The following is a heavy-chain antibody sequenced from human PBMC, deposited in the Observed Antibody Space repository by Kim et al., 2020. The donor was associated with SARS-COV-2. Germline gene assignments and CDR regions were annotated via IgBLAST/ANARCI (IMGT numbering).Heavy chain of an antibody. V-gene: IGHV4-39*01. Sequence: SETLSLICTVSGGSIRSSTYYWDWIRQPTGKGLEWIGSIYYSGTTYYNPSLKSRVTISVDTSKNQFSLKLSSVTAADTAVFYCARRYYYDSSGYHYYFDFWGQGTLVTVSS. CDR3: ARRYYYDSSGYHYYFDF. CDR2: IYYSGTT. J-gene: IGHJ4*02. CDR1: GGSIRSSTYY. D-gene: IGHD3-22*01.